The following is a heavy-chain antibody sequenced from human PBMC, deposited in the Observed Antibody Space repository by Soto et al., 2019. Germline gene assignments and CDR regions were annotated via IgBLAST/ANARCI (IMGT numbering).Heavy chain of an antibody. J-gene: IGHJ4*02. D-gene: IGHD2-15*01. V-gene: IGHV1-8*01. CDR1: GYTFTSYD. CDR3: AREYDGGRPGY. CDR2: MNPNSGNT. Sequence: QVQLVQSGAEVKKPGASVKLSCKASGYTFTSYDITWVRQATGQGLEWMGWMNPNSGNTGCAQKFQGRVTMARNTSIGTAYMELSSLRSEDTAVCYCAREYDGGRPGYWGQGTLGSVSS.